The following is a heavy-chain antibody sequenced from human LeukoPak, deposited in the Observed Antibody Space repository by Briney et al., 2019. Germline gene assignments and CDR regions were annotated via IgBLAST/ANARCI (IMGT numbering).Heavy chain of an antibody. CDR2: IRSKIYGGTP. CDR1: GFTFGDYA. CDR3: TRDQTPYY. Sequence: GGSLRLSCTASGFTFGDYAMTWVRQAPGKGLEWVGFIRSKIYGGTPECAASVKGRFTIPRDDSKGVAYLQMNSLKTEDTAVYYCTRDQTPYYWGQGTLVTVSS. J-gene: IGHJ4*02. V-gene: IGHV3-49*04.